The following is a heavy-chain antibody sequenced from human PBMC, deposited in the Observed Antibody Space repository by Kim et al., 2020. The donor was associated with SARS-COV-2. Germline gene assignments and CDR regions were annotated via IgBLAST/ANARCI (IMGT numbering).Heavy chain of an antibody. D-gene: IGHD3-10*01. CDR3: ARGPGVGQLIYYYGMDV. CDR1: GFTFRNYA. J-gene: IGHJ6*02. Sequence: GGSLRLSCTASGFTFRNYAMHWVRQSPGKGLEWVSVIWYDGSSSYSADSVKGRFTISRDNSKNMLFLQMNSLRAEDTAVYYCARGPGVGQLIYYYGMDVWGQGTTVTVSS. V-gene: IGHV3-33*01. CDR2: IWYDGSSS.